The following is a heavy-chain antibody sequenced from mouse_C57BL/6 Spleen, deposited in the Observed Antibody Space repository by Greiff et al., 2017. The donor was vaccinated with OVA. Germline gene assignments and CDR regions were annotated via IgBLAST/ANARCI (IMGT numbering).Heavy chain of an antibody. D-gene: IGHD3-3*01. CDR2: ISSGSSTI. CDR3: ARRTGAAGFAY. Sequence: EVKVVESGGGLVKPGGSLKLSCAASGFTFSDYGMHWVRQAPEKGLEWVAYISSGSSTIYYADTVKGRFTISRDNAKNTLFLQMTSLRSEDTAMYYCARRTGAAGFAYWGQGTLVTVAA. V-gene: IGHV5-17*01. CDR1: GFTFSDYG. J-gene: IGHJ3*01.